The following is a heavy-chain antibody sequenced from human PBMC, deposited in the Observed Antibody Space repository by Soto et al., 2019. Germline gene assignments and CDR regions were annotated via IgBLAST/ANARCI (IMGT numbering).Heavy chain of an antibody. J-gene: IGHJ4*02. CDR2: ISTYNGNT. V-gene: IGHV1-18*01. CDR1: GYTFTSYG. Sequence: ASVKVSCKASGYTFTSYGISWVRQAPGQGLEWMGWISTYNGNTNYAQKLQGRVTMTTDTSTSTAYMELRSLRSDDTAVYYCARDLHYDFWSGYRPEYYFDYWGQGTLVTVSS. CDR3: ARDLHYDFWSGYRPEYYFDY. D-gene: IGHD3-3*01.